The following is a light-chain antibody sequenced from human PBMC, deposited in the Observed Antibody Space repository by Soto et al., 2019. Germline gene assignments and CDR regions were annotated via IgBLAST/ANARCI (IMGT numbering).Light chain of an antibody. V-gene: IGLV2-8*01. CDR1: SSDVGGYNY. Sequence: QSALTQPPSASGSPGQSVTISCTGTSSDVGGYNYVSSYQQHPGKVPKVLISEVNKRPSGVPDRFSGSKSGNTASLTVSGLQADDEADYYCSSFAGTFFVFGTGTKLTVL. CDR3: SSFAGTFFV. CDR2: EVN. J-gene: IGLJ1*01.